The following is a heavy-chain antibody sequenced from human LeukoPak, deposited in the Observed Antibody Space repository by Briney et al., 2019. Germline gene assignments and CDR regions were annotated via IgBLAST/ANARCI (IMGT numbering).Heavy chain of an antibody. CDR3: ARRWNYGRNYYIDV. J-gene: IGHJ6*03. D-gene: IGHD1-7*01. CDR2: INDSGSI. Sequence: SETLSLTCAVYGGSFSNYYWSWIRQPPGKGLEWVGEINDSGSINYNPSLMSRVTISVDTSKNQFSLRLTSVTARDTAAYYCARRWNYGRNYYIDVWGKGATVSVSS. CDR1: GGSFSNYY. V-gene: IGHV4-34*01.